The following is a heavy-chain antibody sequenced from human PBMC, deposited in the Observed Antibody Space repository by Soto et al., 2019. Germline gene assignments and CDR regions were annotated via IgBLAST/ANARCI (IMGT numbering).Heavy chain of an antibody. J-gene: IGHJ5*02. V-gene: IGHV1-69*01. D-gene: IGHD6-19*01. CDR1: GGTFSSYA. CDR3: ARDRLPAGIAVAGRGRGPWFDP. Sequence: QVQLVQSGAEVKKPGSSVKVSCKASGGTFSSYAISWVRQAPGQGLEWMGGIIPIFGTANYAQKFQGRVTITADESTSAAYMELSSLRSEDTAVYYCARDRLPAGIAVAGRGRGPWFDPWGQGTLVTVSS. CDR2: IIPIFGTA.